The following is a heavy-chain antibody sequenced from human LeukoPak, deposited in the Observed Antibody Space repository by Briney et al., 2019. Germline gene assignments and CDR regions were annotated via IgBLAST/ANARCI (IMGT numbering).Heavy chain of an antibody. CDR3: ARSFDKSVAGKYYFDY. CDR1: GGSISSYY. D-gene: IGHD6-19*01. J-gene: IGHJ4*02. Sequence: SETLSLTCTVSGGSISSYYWSWVRQSPGKGLEWIGYIYYSGNTNYNPSLKSRVTISADASKNQFSLKMTSVTAADTAIYYCARSFDKSVAGKYYFDYWGQGTLVTVSS. CDR2: IYYSGNT. V-gene: IGHV4-59*01.